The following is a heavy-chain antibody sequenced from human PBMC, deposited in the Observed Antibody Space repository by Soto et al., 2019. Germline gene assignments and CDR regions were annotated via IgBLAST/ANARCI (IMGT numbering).Heavy chain of an antibody. CDR1: GYTFTGYY. Sequence: ASVKVSCKASGYTFTGYYMHWVRQAPGQGLEWMGWINPNSGGTNYAQKFQGRVTMTRDTSISTAYMELSRLRSDDTAVYYCSKGIVMITFGGVIADDAFDIWGQGTMVTVSS. CDR3: SKGIVMITFGGVIADDAFDI. J-gene: IGHJ3*02. CDR2: INPNSGGT. D-gene: IGHD3-16*02. V-gene: IGHV1-2*02.